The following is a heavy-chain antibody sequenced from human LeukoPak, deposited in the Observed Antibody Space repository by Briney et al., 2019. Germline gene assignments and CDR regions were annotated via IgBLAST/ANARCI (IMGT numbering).Heavy chain of an antibody. J-gene: IGHJ4*02. V-gene: IGHV3-73*01. CDR1: GFTFSGSA. Sequence: GGSLRLSCAASGFTFSGSAMHWVRQASGKGLEWVGRIRSKANSYATAYAASVKAMFTISRDDSKNTAYLQMNSLKTEDTAVYYCTRHAVGASGYWGQGTLVTVSS. CDR3: TRHAVGASGY. CDR2: IRSKANSYAT. D-gene: IGHD1-26*01.